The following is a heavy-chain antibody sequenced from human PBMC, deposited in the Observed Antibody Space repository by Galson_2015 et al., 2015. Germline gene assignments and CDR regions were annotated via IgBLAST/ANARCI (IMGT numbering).Heavy chain of an antibody. CDR1: GYNFTDYW. J-gene: IGHJ4*02. CDR2: IDPTDSYA. D-gene: IGHD1-26*01. Sequence: SGAEVKKPGESLRISCQVSGYNFTDYWISWVRQIPGKGLEWMGKIDPTDSYANFSPSFEGHVSISADKSASSAYLHWSSLKASDTAMYYCARQWGFNYFDYWGQGTLVTVSS. V-gene: IGHV5-10-1*01. CDR3: ARQWGFNYFDY.